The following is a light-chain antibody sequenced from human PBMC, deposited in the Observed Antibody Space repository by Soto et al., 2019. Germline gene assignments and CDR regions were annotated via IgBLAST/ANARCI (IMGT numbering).Light chain of an antibody. CDR2: GNT. CDR1: SSNIGAGYD. CDR3: QSYDSTLSARYV. Sequence: QSVLTQPPSVSGAPGQRVTISCTGSSSNIGAGYDVHWYQQRPGTAPKLLIFGNTNRPSGVPDRFSGSKSGTSASLAITELQAEDEGDYYCQSYDSTLSARYVFGTGTRSPS. V-gene: IGLV1-40*01. J-gene: IGLJ1*01.